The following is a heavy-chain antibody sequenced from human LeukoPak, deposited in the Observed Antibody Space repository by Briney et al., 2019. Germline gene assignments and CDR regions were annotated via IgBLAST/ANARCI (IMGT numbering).Heavy chain of an antibody. D-gene: IGHD1-1*01. J-gene: IGHJ3*02. Sequence: ASVKVSCKASGGTFSSYAISWVRQAPGQGLEWMGGIIPIFGTANYAQKFQGRVTITADESTSTAYMELSSLRSEDTAVYYCARVYNWNDEDAFDIWGQGTMVTVSS. CDR2: IIPIFGTA. CDR1: GGTFSSYA. CDR3: ARVYNWNDEDAFDI. V-gene: IGHV1-69*13.